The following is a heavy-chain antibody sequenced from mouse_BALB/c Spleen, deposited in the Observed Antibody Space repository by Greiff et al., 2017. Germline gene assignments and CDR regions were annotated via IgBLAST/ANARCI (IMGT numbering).Heavy chain of an antibody. V-gene: IGHV1-69*02. D-gene: IGHD2-4*01. Sequence: QVQLQQPGAELVKPGASVKLSCKASGYTFTSYWMHWVKQRPGQGLEWIGEIDPSDSYTDYNQKFKGKATLTVDKSSSTAYMQLSSLTSEDSAVYYCARTTMITTALSCAYWGQGTLVTVSA. CDR2: IDPSDSYT. J-gene: IGHJ3*01. CDR1: GYTFTSYW. CDR3: ARTTMITTALSCAY.